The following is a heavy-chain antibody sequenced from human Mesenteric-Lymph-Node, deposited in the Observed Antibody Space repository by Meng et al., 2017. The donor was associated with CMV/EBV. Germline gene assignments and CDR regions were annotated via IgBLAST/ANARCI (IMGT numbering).Heavy chain of an antibody. D-gene: IGHD5-12*01. Sequence: GGSLRLSCAASGFTFSSYEMNWVRQAPGKGLEWVAFIRYDGSNKYYADSVKGRFTISRDNSKNTLYLQMNSLRAEDTAVYYCAKPYSGYLHYDYWGQGTLVTVSS. CDR3: AKPYSGYLHYDY. CDR2: IRYDGSNK. CDR1: GFTFSSYE. J-gene: IGHJ4*02. V-gene: IGHV3-30*02.